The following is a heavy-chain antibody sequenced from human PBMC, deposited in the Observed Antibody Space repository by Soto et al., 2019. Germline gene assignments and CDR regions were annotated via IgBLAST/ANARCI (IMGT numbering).Heavy chain of an antibody. CDR1: GFTFRSYA. V-gene: IGHV3-23*01. Sequence: GGSLRLSCAASGFTFRSYAMSWVRQAPGKGLEWVSAIGSGGDSTYYADSVKGRFTISRDNSKNTLYLQMNSLRVEDTAVYYCTKVVTGWYWDYWGQGTLVTVSS. CDR3: TKVVTGWYWDY. CDR2: IGSGGDST. D-gene: IGHD2-21*02. J-gene: IGHJ4*01.